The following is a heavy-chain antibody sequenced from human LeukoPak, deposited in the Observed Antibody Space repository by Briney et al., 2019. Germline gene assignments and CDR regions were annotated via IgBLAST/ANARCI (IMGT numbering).Heavy chain of an antibody. Sequence: ASVKVSCKASGYTFTSYGISWVRQAPGQGLEWMGWISAYNGNTNYAQKLQGRVTMTTDTSTSTAYMELRSLKSDDTAVYYCARDHGSGWYGWDYYYYGMDVWGQGTTVTVSS. D-gene: IGHD6-19*01. J-gene: IGHJ6*02. CDR2: ISAYNGNT. CDR3: ARDHGSGWYGWDYYYYGMDV. V-gene: IGHV1-18*01. CDR1: GYTFTSYG.